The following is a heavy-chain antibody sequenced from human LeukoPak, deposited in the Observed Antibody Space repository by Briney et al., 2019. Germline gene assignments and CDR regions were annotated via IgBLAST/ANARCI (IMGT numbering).Heavy chain of an antibody. J-gene: IGHJ4*02. D-gene: IGHD3-22*01. Sequence: GGSLRLSCAASGFIFSDYGMHWVRQAPGKGLEWVSVTSFDGSNTYYADSVKGRFTISRDNAKNTLYLQMNSLRAEDTAVYYCARAAHYYDSSGYYPNFDYWGQGTLVTVSS. CDR1: GFIFSDYG. CDR3: ARAAHYYDSSGYYPNFDY. V-gene: IGHV3-30*03. CDR2: TSFDGSNT.